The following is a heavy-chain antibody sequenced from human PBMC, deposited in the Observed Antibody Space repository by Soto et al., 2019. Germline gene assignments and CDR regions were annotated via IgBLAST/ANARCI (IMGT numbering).Heavy chain of an antibody. J-gene: IGHJ6*02. CDR1: GGTFSSYA. V-gene: IGHV1-69*12. CDR2: IIPIFGTA. D-gene: IGHD3-10*01. CDR3: ARAYYYGSGSYYPYYYYYGMDV. Sequence: QVQLVQSGAEVKKPGSSVKVSCKASGGTFSSYAISWVRQAPGQGLDWMRGIIPIFGTANYAQKFQGRVTITADESTSTAYMELSSLRSEDTAVYYCARAYYYGSGSYYPYYYYYGMDVWGQGTTVTVSS.